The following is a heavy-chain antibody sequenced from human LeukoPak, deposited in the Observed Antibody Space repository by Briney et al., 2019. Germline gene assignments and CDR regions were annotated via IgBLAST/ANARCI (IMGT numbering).Heavy chain of an antibody. Sequence: SGGSLRLSCAASGFTFSDYYMSWIRQAPGKGLEWVSYISSSGSTIYYADSVKGRFTISRDNAKNSLYLQMNSLRAEDTAVYYCVRALGFYGSGSPTRDNWFDPWGQGTLVTVSS. D-gene: IGHD3-10*01. J-gene: IGHJ5*02. V-gene: IGHV3-11*01. CDR2: ISSSGSTI. CDR1: GFTFSDYY. CDR3: VRALGFYGSGSPTRDNWFDP.